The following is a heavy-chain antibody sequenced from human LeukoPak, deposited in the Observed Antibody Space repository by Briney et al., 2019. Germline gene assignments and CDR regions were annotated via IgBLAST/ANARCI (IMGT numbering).Heavy chain of an antibody. CDR1: GFSLSTYY. CDR3: VRENHGSFDY. D-gene: IGHD1-14*01. Sequence: GGSLRLSCAASGFSLSTYYVNWVRQAPGKGLEWVSCISSSSTYIYYSDSVRGRFAISRDNAKNSLYLQMNSLRAEDTAVYYCVRENHGSFDYWGQGSLVTVSS. CDR2: ISSSSTYI. J-gene: IGHJ4*02. V-gene: IGHV3-21*01.